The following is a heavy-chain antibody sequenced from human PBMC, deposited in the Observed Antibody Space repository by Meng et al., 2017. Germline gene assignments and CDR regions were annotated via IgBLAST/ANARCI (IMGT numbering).Heavy chain of an antibody. Sequence: GGSLRLSCAVSGFTFSSYEMNWVRQSPGKGLKWVSYISVSGNTIYYADSVKGLFTTSRDDAKNSLYLQMNSLRVEDTATYYCARLGAGGPIYYYNMDVWGQGTTVTVSS. CDR3: ARLGAGGPIYYYNMDV. CDR1: GFTFSSYE. D-gene: IGHD4-23*01. J-gene: IGHJ6*02. V-gene: IGHV3-48*03. CDR2: ISVSGNTI.